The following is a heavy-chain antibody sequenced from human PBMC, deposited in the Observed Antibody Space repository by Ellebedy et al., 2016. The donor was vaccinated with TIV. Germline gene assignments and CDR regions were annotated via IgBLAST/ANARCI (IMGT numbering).Heavy chain of an antibody. CDR3: VRDTRFIDHQYNWFDP. CDR2: ITSGGGTT. J-gene: IGHJ5*02. V-gene: IGHV3-11*01. D-gene: IGHD1-26*01. Sequence: GGSLRLSCAASGFIFSDFYMSWIRQAPGKGLELVSYITSGGGTTYYADSVKGRFTISRDNAQNSLHLQMNSLRAEDTAVYYCVRDTRFIDHQYNWFDPWGQGTQVTVSS. CDR1: GFIFSDFY.